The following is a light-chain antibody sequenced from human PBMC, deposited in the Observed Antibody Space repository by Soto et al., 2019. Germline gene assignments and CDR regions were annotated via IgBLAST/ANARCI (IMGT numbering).Light chain of an antibody. CDR1: QIINTW. J-gene: IGKJ3*01. CDR2: RAS. Sequence: DIQMTQSPSSLSASVGDRVTITCRASQIINTWLAWYQQKPGKAPKLLIYRASSLVNGVPSRFSGSGSGTEFTLTISSLQPDDFSTYYCQQYESYSGTFGPGTKVDIK. V-gene: IGKV1-5*03. CDR3: QQYESYSGT.